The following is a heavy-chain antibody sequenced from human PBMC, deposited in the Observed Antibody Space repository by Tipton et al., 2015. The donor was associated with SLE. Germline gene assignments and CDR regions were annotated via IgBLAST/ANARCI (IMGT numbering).Heavy chain of an antibody. Sequence: SLRLSCAASGFTVSSNYMNWVRQAPGKGLEWVSVIYSGGATYYADSVRGRFSISRDNAKNSVYLQMNRLRVEDTALYYCARDSAYTAASDSWGRGTLVTVSS. J-gene: IGHJ4*02. D-gene: IGHD5-18*01. V-gene: IGHV3-53*01. CDR1: GFTVSSNY. CDR3: ARDSAYTAASDS. CDR2: IYSGGAT.